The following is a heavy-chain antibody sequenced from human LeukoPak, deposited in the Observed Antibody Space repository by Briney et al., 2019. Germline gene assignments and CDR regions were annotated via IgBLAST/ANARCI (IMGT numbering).Heavy chain of an antibody. CDR2: ISSSGSTI. CDR1: GFTFSDYY. Sequence: GGSLRLSCAAAGFTFSDYYMSWIRQAPGEGPEWVSYISSSGSTISDADSVKGRFTISRDNAKNSLYLQMNSLRAEDTAVYYRARSRRLGELSFFDYWGQGTLVTVSS. V-gene: IGHV3-11*04. D-gene: IGHD3-16*02. CDR3: ARSRRLGELSFFDY. J-gene: IGHJ4*02.